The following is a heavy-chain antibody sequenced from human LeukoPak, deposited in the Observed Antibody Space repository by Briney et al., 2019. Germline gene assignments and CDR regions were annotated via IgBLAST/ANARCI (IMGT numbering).Heavy chain of an antibody. CDR3: ARAYDFWSGYYGDY. D-gene: IGHD3-3*01. V-gene: IGHV3-7*01. CDR2: IEQDGSEK. Sequence: GGSLRLSCAASGFTFSSYWMSWVRQAPGKGLEWVANIEQDGSEKYYVGSVKGRFTISRDNAKNSLYLQMNSLRAEDTAVYYCARAYDFWSGYYGDYWGQGTLVTVSS. CDR1: GFTFSSYW. J-gene: IGHJ4*02.